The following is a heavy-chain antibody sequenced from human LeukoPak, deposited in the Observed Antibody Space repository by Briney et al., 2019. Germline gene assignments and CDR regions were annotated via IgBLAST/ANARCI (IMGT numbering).Heavy chain of an antibody. D-gene: IGHD3-10*02. CDR2: IWYDVSNE. Sequence: SGGSLRLSCAASGVTFSNSGMRCVRQAPGKGRGWVAVIWYDVSNEYYADAVKGRFIISRDNSKNTVHLQMNSLRVEDTSVYYCAREISMFVNAFDLSGQGTLVAVSS. V-gene: IGHV3-33*01. CDR1: GVTFSNSG. CDR3: AREISMFVNAFDL. J-gene: IGHJ3*01.